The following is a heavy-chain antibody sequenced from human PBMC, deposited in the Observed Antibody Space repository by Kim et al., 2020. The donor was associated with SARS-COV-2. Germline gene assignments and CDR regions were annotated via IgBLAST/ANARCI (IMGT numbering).Heavy chain of an antibody. Sequence: GGSLRLSCAASGFTFSDYYMSWIRQAPGKGLEWVSYISSSSSNINYADSVKGRFTISRDNAKNSLYLQMNRLRAEDTAVYYCARGGNWNESDAFDIWGQGGMVTVSS. J-gene: IGHJ3*02. CDR1: GFTFSDYY. V-gene: IGHV3-11*06. CDR3: ARGGNWNESDAFDI. D-gene: IGHD1-1*01. CDR2: ISSSSSNI.